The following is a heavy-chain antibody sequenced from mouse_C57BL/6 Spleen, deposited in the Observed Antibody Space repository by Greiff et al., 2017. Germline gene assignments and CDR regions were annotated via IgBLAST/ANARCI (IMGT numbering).Heavy chain of an antibody. CDR2: ISSGSSTI. CDR1: GFTFSDYG. V-gene: IGHV5-17*01. Sequence: EVQLVESGGGLVKPGGSLKLSCAASGFTFSDYGMHWVRQAPEKGLAWVAYISSGSSTIYYADTVKGRFTISRDNAKNTLFLQMTSLRSEDTAMYYCARRLEGDYWGQGTTLTVSS. J-gene: IGHJ2*01. CDR3: ARRLEGDY.